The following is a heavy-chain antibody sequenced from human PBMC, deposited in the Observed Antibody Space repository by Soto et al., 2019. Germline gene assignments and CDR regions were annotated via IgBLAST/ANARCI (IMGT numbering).Heavy chain of an antibody. CDR3: ARHASSGSDYYYYGMDV. CDR2: IYYSGST. V-gene: IGHV4-30-4*01. D-gene: IGHD3-10*01. CDR1: GGSISSRDYF. Sequence: NPSETLSLTFTVSGGSISSRDYFWSWVRQPPGKGLEWIGYIYYSGSTNYNPSLKSRVTISVDTSKNQFSLKLSSVTAADTAVYYCARHASSGSDYYYYGMDVWGQGTTVT. J-gene: IGHJ6*02.